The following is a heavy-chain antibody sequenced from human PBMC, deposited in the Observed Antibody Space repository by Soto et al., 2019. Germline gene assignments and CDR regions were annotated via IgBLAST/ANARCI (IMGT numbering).Heavy chain of an antibody. V-gene: IGHV3-33*01. D-gene: IGHD1-7*01. Sequence: GGSLRLSCAASGFTFSSYGMHWVRQAPGKGLEWVAVVWYDGSNKYYADSVKGRFTISRDNSKNTLYLQMNSLRAEDTAVYYCARDSYWNYDLDAFDIWGQGTMVTVSS. J-gene: IGHJ3*02. CDR1: GFTFSSYG. CDR3: ARDSYWNYDLDAFDI. CDR2: VWYDGSNK.